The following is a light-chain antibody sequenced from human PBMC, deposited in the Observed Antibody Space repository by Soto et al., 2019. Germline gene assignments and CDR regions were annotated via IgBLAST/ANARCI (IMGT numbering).Light chain of an antibody. CDR2: GAS. V-gene: IGKV3-15*01. J-gene: IGKJ2*01. Sequence: EIVMTQSPAPLSVSPGERATLSCRASQSVSSNLAWYQQKPGQAPRLLIYGASTRATGIPARFSGSGSGTEFTLTISSLQSEDFAVYYCQQYNNWPQTFGQGTKLEI. CDR1: QSVSSN. CDR3: QQYNNWPQT.